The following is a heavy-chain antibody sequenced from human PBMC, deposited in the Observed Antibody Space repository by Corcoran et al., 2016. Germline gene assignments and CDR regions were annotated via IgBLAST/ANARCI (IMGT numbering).Heavy chain of an antibody. CDR1: GGTFSNYA. CDR3: ARVYDNSGYYVLVY. V-gene: IGHV1-69*06. CDR2: ITPIFGRA. D-gene: IGHD3-22*01. J-gene: IGHJ4*02. Sequence: QVQLVQSGAEVKKPGSSVKVSCKASGGTFSNYAISWVRQAPGQGLEWMGGITPIFGRANYAQKFQGRVTITADKSTSTAYMELSRRRTEDTAVYYCARVYDNSGYYVLVYWGQGTLVTVSS.